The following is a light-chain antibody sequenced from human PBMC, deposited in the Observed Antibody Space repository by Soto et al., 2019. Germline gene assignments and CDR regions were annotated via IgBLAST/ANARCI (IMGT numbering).Light chain of an antibody. CDR2: LGS. V-gene: IGKV2-28*01. CDR1: QSLLSSNGYNY. Sequence: DIVMTQSPLSLPVTPGEPASISCRSSQSLLSSNGYNYLDWYLQKPGQSPQLLIYLGSNRASGVPDRFSGSGSGTDFTLKISRVEAEDVGVYYYMQALQAPLTFGQGTKVDIK. J-gene: IGKJ1*01. CDR3: MQALQAPLT.